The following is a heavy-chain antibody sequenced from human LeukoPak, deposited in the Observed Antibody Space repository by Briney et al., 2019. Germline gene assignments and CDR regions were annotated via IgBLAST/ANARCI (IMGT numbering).Heavy chain of an antibody. D-gene: IGHD6-13*01. CDR2: MNPNSGNT. Sequence: EASVKVSCKASGYTFTNYDINWVRQATGQGLEWMGWMNPNSGNTNYAQKFQGRVTMTRNTSISTAYMELSSLRSEDTAVYYCARNGQQVRYFQHWGQGTLVTVSS. J-gene: IGHJ1*01. V-gene: IGHV1-8*01. CDR3: ARNGQQVRYFQH. CDR1: GYTFTNYD.